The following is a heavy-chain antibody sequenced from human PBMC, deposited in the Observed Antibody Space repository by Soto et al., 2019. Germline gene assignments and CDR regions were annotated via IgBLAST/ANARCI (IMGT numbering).Heavy chain of an antibody. J-gene: IGHJ4*02. CDR2: INSDGSTT. CDR1: GFSFSSSW. Sequence: GAQRLSCAASGFSFSSSWMHWVRQAPGKGLVWVSRINSDGSTTNYADSVKGRFTISRDNAKNTLYLQMNSLRAEDTAVYYCARGPSGWYGYDYWGQGTLVTVSS. V-gene: IGHV3-74*01. D-gene: IGHD6-19*01. CDR3: ARGPSGWYGYDY.